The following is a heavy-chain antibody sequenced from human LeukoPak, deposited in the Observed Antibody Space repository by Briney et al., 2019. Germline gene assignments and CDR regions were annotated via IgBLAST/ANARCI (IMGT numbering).Heavy chain of an antibody. D-gene: IGHD3-22*01. CDR3: ARHSYYDSSGYSDY. CDR2: IYYSGST. CDR1: GGSISSYY. J-gene: IGHJ4*02. Sequence: SETLSLTCTVPGGSISSYYWSWIRQPPGKGLEWIGYIYYSGSTNYNPSLKSRVTISVDTSKNQFSLKLSSVTAADTAVYYCARHSYYDSSGYSDYWGQGTLVTVSS. V-gene: IGHV4-59*08.